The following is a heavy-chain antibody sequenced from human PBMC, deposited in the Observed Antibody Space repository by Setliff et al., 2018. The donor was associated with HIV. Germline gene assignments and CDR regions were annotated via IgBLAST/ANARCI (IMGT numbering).Heavy chain of an antibody. D-gene: IGHD3-9*01. CDR3: AAGGYHDILTGHSNGPHYYYGMDV. CDR1: GYTFTSYA. V-gene: IGHV1-3*01. J-gene: IGHJ6*02. CDR2: INAGNGST. Sequence: ASVKVSCKASGYTFTSYAMHWVRQAPGQRLEWMGWINAGNGSTSYAQKFQGRVTITRDKSTSTAYMELNGLRSENTALYYCAAGGYHDILTGHSNGPHYYYGMDVWGQGTTVTVSS.